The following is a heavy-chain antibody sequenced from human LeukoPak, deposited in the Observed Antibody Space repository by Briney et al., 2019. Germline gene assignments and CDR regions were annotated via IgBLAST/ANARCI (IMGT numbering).Heavy chain of an antibody. J-gene: IGHJ4*02. D-gene: IGHD1/OR15-1a*01. Sequence: PSETLSLTCAVYGGSFSGYYWSWIRQPPGKGLEWIGEINHSGSTNYNPSLKSRVTISVDTSKNQFSLKLSSVTAADTAVYYCARGWNSSHPGLLRYFDYWGQGTLVTVSS. CDR2: INHSGST. CDR3: ARGWNSSHPGLLRYFDY. V-gene: IGHV4-34*01. CDR1: GGSFSGYY.